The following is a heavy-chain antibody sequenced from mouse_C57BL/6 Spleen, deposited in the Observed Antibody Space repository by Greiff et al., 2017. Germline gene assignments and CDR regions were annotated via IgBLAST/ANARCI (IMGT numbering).Heavy chain of an antibody. V-gene: IGHV1-64*01. CDR2: IHPNSGST. CDR3: AIHYDYDDGAWFAY. D-gene: IGHD2-4*01. CDR1: GYTFTSYW. J-gene: IGHJ3*01. Sequence: VQLQQPGAELVKPGASVKLSCKASGYTFTSYWMHWVKQRPGQGLEWIGMIHPNSGSTNYNEKFKSKATLTVDKSSSTAYMQLSSLTSEDSAVYYCAIHYDYDDGAWFAYWGQGTLVTVSA.